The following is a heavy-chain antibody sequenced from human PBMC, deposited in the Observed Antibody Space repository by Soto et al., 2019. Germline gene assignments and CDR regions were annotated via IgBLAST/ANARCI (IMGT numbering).Heavy chain of an antibody. J-gene: IGHJ4*02. D-gene: IGHD3-10*01. Sequence: ASVKVSCKPSGGTFNTHAYNWVRQAPGQGLEWVGGIFPIFGTSNYAQKFQGRVTITADESTSTVYLELSSLRSEDTAVYYCARDLEFRDGNISHLDYWGQGTLVTVSS. CDR2: IFPIFGTS. CDR3: ARDLEFRDGNISHLDY. V-gene: IGHV1-69*13. CDR1: GGTFNTHA.